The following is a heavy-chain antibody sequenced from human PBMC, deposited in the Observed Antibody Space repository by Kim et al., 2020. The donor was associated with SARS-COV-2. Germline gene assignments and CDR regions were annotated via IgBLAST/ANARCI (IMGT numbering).Heavy chain of an antibody. J-gene: IGHJ4*02. Sequence: GGSLRLSCASSGFTFSSYWMHWVRQAPGKGLVWVSRINSDGSSTSYADSVKGRFTISRDNAKNTLYLQMNSLRAEDTAVYYCARDFGDSSGWYAHYFDSWGQGTLVTVSS. CDR1: GFTFSSYW. V-gene: IGHV3-74*01. D-gene: IGHD6-19*01. CDR2: INSDGSST. CDR3: ARDFGDSSGWYAHYFDS.